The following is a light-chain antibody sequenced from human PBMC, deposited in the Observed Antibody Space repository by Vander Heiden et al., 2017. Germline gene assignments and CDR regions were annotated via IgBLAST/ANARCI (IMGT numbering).Light chain of an antibody. J-gene: IGLJ2*01. Sequence: QSALTQPASVSGSPGQSITIPCTGTSSDVGGYNYVSWYQQHPGKAPKLIIYDVSNRPSGVSNRFSGSKSGNTASLTISGLQAEDEADYYCSSYTSSSTLFGGGTKLTVL. CDR3: SSYTSSSTL. V-gene: IGLV2-14*01. CDR1: SSDVGGYNY. CDR2: DVS.